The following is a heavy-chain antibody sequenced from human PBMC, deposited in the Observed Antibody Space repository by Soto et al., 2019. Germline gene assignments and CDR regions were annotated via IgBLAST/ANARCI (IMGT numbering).Heavy chain of an antibody. CDR2: IWYDGSNK. CDR1: GFTFSSYG. CDR3: ARYSRTSSFYYYYGMDV. D-gene: IGHD2-2*01. J-gene: IGHJ6*02. Sequence: QVQLVESGGGVVQPGRSLRLSCAASGFTFSSYGMHWVRQAPGKGLEWVAVIWYDGSNKYYADSVKGRFTISRDNSKNTLYLQMNSLRAEDTAVYYCARYSRTSSFYYYYGMDVWGQGTTVTVSS. V-gene: IGHV3-33*01.